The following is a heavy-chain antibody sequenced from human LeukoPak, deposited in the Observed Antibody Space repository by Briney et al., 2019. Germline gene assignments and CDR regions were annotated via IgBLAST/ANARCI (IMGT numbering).Heavy chain of an antibody. CDR3: ARQLGSGRAFDY. Sequence: SVKVSCKASGGTFSSYAISWVRQAPGQGLEWMGRIIPILGIANYAQKFQGRVTITADKSTSTAYMELSSLRSEDTAVYYCARQLGSGRAFDYWGQGTLVTVSS. CDR2: IIPILGIA. V-gene: IGHV1-69*04. J-gene: IGHJ4*02. CDR1: GGTFSSYA. D-gene: IGHD7-27*01.